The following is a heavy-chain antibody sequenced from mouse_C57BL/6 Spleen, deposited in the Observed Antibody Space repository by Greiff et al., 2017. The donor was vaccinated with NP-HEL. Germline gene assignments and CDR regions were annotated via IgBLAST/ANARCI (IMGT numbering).Heavy chain of an antibody. CDR2: IYPGGGDT. Sequence: VQLQESGAELVKPGASVKISCKASGYAFSSYWMNWVKQRPGKGLEWIGQIYPGGGDTNYNGKFKGKATLTADKSSSTAYMQLSSLTSEDSAVYFCAGEGNSVAPYYFDDWGQGTTLTVSS. D-gene: IGHD1-1*01. V-gene: IGHV1-80*01. CDR3: AGEGNSVAPYYFDD. J-gene: IGHJ2*01. CDR1: GYAFSSYW.